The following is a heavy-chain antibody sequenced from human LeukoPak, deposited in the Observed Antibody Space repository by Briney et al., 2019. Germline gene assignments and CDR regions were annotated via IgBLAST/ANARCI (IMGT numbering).Heavy chain of an antibody. Sequence: SETLSLTCAVYGGSFSGYYWSWIRQPPGKGQEWIGEVNHSGSTNYNPSLKSRVTISVDTSKNQFSLKLSSVTAADTAVYYCARAIGVVIISYFDYWGQGTLVTVSS. V-gene: IGHV4-34*01. J-gene: IGHJ4*02. CDR1: GGSFSGYY. D-gene: IGHD3-3*01. CDR3: ARAIGVVIISYFDY. CDR2: VNHSGST.